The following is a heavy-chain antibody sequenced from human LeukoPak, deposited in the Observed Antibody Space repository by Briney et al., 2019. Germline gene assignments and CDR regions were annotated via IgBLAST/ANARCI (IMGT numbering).Heavy chain of an antibody. J-gene: IGHJ3*02. CDR2: INSDGSST. D-gene: IGHD1-26*01. CDR3: ARWSYYDAFDI. V-gene: IGHV3-74*01. CDR1: GFTFSSYW. Sequence: GGSLRLSCAASGFTFSSYWMHWVRQAPGKGLVWVSRINSDGSSTSYADSVKGRFTISRDNAKNTLYLQMNSLRAEDTAEYYCARWSYYDAFDIWGQGTMVPVSS.